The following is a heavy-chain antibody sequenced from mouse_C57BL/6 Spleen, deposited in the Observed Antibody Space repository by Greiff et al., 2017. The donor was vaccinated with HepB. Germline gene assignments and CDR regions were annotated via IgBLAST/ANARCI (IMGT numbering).Heavy chain of an antibody. J-gene: IGHJ3*01. CDR1: GYTFTDYN. D-gene: IGHD2-4*01. V-gene: IGHV1-18*01. CDR3: ARGEGYYDYDGAWFAY. Sequence: VQLQQSGPELVKPGASVKIPCKASGYTFTDYNMDWVKQSHGKSLEWIGDINPNNGGTIYNQKFKGKATLTVDKSSSTAYMELRSLTSEDTAVYYCARGEGYYDYDGAWFAYWGQGTLVTVSA. CDR2: INPNNGGT.